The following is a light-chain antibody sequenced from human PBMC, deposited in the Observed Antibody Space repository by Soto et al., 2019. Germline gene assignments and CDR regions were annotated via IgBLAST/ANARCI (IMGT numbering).Light chain of an antibody. CDR3: QQSYSSPPT. CDR2: AAS. CDR1: QSISNH. V-gene: IGKV1-39*01. J-gene: IGKJ1*01. Sequence: DIQITQSPSTLSASVGDRVTITCRASQSISNHLNWYQQKPGKAPKLLIFAASSLQSGVPSRFSGSRSGPDFTLTISSLQPEEFATYYCQQSYSSPPTFGQGTKVDI.